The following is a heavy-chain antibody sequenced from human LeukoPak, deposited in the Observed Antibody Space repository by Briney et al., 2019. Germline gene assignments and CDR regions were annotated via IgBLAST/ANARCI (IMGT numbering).Heavy chain of an antibody. CDR2: INGDGTST. CDR1: AFTFSNYW. V-gene: IGHV3-74*01. CDR3: ARIGVGRSGTYYSWYFDL. J-gene: IGHJ2*01. Sequence: PGGSLRLSCAASAFTFSNYWMHWVRQAPGKGLVWVSRINGDGTSTNYADSVKGRFTISRDNSKNTLYLQMSSLRAEDTAVYYCARIGVGRSGTYYSWYFDLWGRGTLVTVSS. D-gene: IGHD3-10*01.